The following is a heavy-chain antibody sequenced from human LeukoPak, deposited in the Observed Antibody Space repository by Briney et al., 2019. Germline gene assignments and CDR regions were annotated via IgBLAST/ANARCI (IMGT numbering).Heavy chain of an antibody. CDR2: INPTDGGA. V-gene: IGHV1-46*01. D-gene: IGHD3-3*01. CDR1: GGTFSSYA. Sequence: GASVKVSCKASGGTFSSYAISWVRQAPGQGLEWMGRINPTDGGATNAQKFQGRVTMTRDTSTSTVYMQLSSLKSEDTAVYYCAREENLFAPYFDYWGQGTLVTVSS. J-gene: IGHJ4*02. CDR3: AREENLFAPYFDY.